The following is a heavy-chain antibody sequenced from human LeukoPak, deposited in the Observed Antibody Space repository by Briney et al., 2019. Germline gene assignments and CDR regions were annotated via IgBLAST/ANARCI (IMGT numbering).Heavy chain of an antibody. CDR1: RFTFSSYA. CDR2: ISSNGGST. V-gene: IGHV3-64*01. CDR3: AKGSVHFRWCGEFNVNLPRPIRHYYFDS. J-gene: IGHJ4*02. Sequence: GRTLRLSCAASRFTFSSYAMHWVRQAPGKGLEYVSAISSNGGSTYYANSVKDRFTISRDNSKNTLYLKMNTLRAEDMGIYYCAKGSVHFRWCGEFNVNLPRPIRHYYFDSWGQGTLVTVSS. D-gene: IGHD3-10*01.